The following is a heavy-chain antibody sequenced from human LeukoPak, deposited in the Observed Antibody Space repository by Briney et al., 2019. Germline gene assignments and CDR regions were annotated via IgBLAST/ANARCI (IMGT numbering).Heavy chain of an antibody. Sequence: GGSLRLSCAASGFTFSSYAMTWVRQAPGKGLEWVSAISERDVTFYTDSVKGRFTVSRDNSKNMLYLQLGSLRAEDTAVYYRAKGFDRWGQGTLVTVSS. CDR3: AKGFDR. J-gene: IGHJ4*02. CDR2: ISERDVT. V-gene: IGHV3-23*01. CDR1: GFTFSSYA.